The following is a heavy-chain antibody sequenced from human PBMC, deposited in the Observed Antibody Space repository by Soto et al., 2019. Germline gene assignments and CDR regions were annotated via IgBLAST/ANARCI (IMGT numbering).Heavy chain of an antibody. CDR3: ATRVLYGSSSPRLDY. D-gene: IGHD6-6*01. CDR1: GFTFSSYG. V-gene: IGHV3-23*01. CDR2: ISDGGDST. Sequence: EVQLLASGGGLVQPGGSLRLSCAASGFTFSSYGMNWVRQAPGKALEWVSSISDGGDSTYYAYSVNGLFTVSRDNSKSTLYLQMNSMRPEDTAVYYCATRVLYGSSSPRLDYWGQGTRVTVSS. J-gene: IGHJ4*02.